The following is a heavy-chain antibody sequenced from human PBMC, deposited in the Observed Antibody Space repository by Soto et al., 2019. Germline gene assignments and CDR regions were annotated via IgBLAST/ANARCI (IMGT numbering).Heavy chain of an antibody. CDR3: AREGLQYDFWRTQFNWFAP. CDR2: IIPILGIA. Sequence: SVKVSCKASGGTFSSYTISWVRQAPGQGLEWMGRIIPILGIANYAQKFQGRVTITADKSTSTAYMELSSLRSEDTAVYYCAREGLQYDFWRTQFNWFAPWGQGTLVTVSS. J-gene: IGHJ5*02. CDR1: GGTFSSYT. D-gene: IGHD3-3*01. V-gene: IGHV1-69*04.